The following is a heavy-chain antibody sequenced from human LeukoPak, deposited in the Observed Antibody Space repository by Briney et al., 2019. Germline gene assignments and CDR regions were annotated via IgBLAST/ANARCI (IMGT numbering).Heavy chain of an antibody. J-gene: IGHJ4*02. Sequence: GGSLRLSCAASGFTFSNYAMSWVRQAPGKGPEWVPVTSGSGGSTYYADSVKGRFTISRDNSKNTLYLQMNSLRVEDTAVYYCAKGSSVWFGELLLEFWGQGTLVTVSS. V-gene: IGHV3-23*01. D-gene: IGHD3-10*01. CDR3: AKGSSVWFGELLLEF. CDR1: GFTFSNYA. CDR2: TSGSGGST.